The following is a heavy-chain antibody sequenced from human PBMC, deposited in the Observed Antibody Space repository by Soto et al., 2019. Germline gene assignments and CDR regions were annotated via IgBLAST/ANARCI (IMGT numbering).Heavy chain of an antibody. CDR1: GFSSNNSIDF. Sequence: PSETLSLTCSVSGFSSNNSIDFLSRISPPPGKGLEWIWIIYYSGSTYYNPSLRSRVTISVDTSKNQFSLKLSSVTAADTAVFYCARHYSSGSRNWFDPSGQGTRVTVCS. CDR2: IYYSGST. J-gene: IGHJ5*02. D-gene: IGHD6-19*01. CDR3: ARHYSSGSRNWFDP. V-gene: IGHV4-39*01.